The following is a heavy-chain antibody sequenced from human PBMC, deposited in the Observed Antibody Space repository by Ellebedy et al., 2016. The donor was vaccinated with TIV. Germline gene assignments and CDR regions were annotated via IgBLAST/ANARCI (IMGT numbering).Heavy chain of an antibody. CDR2: ISSNGRHI. V-gene: IGHV3-21*01. D-gene: IGHD2-15*01. CDR1: GCIFSTYT. CDR3: AREFDIGQPSAFDY. J-gene: IGHJ4*02. Sequence: GESLKISCAASGCIFSTYTMNWVRQAPGKGLEWVSSISSNGRHIYYAVSVRARFAISRDNAGGSLWLQMTRLRAEDTALYYCAREFDIGQPSAFDYWGQGILVTVSS.